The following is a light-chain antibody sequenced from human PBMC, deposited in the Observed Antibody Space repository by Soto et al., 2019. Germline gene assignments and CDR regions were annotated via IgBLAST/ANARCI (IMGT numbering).Light chain of an antibody. V-gene: IGLV1-44*01. CDR1: SSNIGRDP. Sequence: QSVLTQPPSASGTPGQRVTISCSGSSSNIGRDPVNWYQELPGTAPKLLIYDNNQRPSGVPDRFSGSKSGTSASLAISGHQSEDEADYFCAGWDGSLRGFVFGTGTKATVL. J-gene: IGLJ1*01. CDR2: DNN. CDR3: AGWDGSLRGFV.